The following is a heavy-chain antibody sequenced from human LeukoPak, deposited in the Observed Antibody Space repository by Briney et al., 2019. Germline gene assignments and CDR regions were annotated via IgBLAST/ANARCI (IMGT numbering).Heavy chain of an antibody. CDR3: ARLRLRYFDWFDTSPDALDI. CDR1: GYTFTSYG. J-gene: IGHJ3*02. CDR2: ISAYNGNT. Sequence: ASVKVSCKASGYTFTSYGISWVRQAPGQGLEWMGWISAYNGNTNYAQKLQGRVTMTTDTSTSTAYMELRSLRSDDTAVYYCARLRLRYFDWFDTSPDALDIWGQGTMVTVSS. D-gene: IGHD3-9*01. V-gene: IGHV1-18*01.